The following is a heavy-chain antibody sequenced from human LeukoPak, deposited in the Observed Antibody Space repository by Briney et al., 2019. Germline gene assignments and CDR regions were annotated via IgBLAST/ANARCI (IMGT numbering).Heavy chain of an antibody. CDR1: GFTFSSYW. CDR3: ARARITGKRDAFDI. Sequence: GGSPRLSCAASGFTFSSYWMSWVRQAPGKGLEGVANIKQDGSEKYYVDSVKGRFTISRDNAKNSLYLQMNSLRAEDTAVYYCARARITGKRDAFDIWGQGTMVTVSS. D-gene: IGHD1-20*01. CDR2: IKQDGSEK. J-gene: IGHJ3*02. V-gene: IGHV3-7*04.